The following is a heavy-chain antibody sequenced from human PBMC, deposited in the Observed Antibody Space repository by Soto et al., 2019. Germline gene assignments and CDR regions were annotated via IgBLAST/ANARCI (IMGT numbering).Heavy chain of an antibody. CDR2: ISYDGSNK. Sequence: QVQLVESGGGVVQPGRSLRLSCAASGFTFSSYAMHWVRQAPGKGLEWVAGISYDGSNKYYADSVKGRFTISRDNSKNTLYLQMNSLRAEDTAVYYCARDPGYSYGYFDYWGQGTLVTVSS. CDR1: GFTFSSYA. J-gene: IGHJ4*02. CDR3: ARDPGYSYGYFDY. V-gene: IGHV3-30-3*01. D-gene: IGHD5-18*01.